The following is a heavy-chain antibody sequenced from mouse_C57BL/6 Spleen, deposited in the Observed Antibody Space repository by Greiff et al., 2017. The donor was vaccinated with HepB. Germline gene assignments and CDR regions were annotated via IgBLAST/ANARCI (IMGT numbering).Heavy chain of an antibody. CDR1: GFTFSDFY. Sequence: EVQGVESGGGLVQSGRSLRLSCATSGFTFSDFYMEWVRQAPGKGLEWIAASRNKANDYTTEYSASVKGRFIVSRDTSQSILYLQMNALRAEDTAIYYCARDARNYDGVFAYWGQGTLVTVSA. D-gene: IGHD2-4*01. CDR2: SRNKANDYTT. J-gene: IGHJ3*01. CDR3: ARDARNYDGVFAY. V-gene: IGHV7-1*01.